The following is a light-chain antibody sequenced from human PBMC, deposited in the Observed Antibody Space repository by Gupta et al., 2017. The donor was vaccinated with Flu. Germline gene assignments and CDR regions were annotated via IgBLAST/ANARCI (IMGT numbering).Light chain of an antibody. Sequence: PSSLSASVGDRVTITCRASQEIRNELGWYQQKPGKAPKRLIYDASRLQGGVPSRFSGSGSGTEFTLTISSLQPEDSATYYCRQHSNYPFTFGGGTKVEIK. J-gene: IGKJ4*01. CDR2: DAS. CDR3: RQHSNYPFT. V-gene: IGKV1-17*01. CDR1: QEIRNE.